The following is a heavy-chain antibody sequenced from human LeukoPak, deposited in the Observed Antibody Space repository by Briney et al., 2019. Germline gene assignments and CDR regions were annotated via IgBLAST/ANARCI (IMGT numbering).Heavy chain of an antibody. CDR1: GFTFSSYA. J-gene: IGHJ6*03. D-gene: IGHD5-18*01. V-gene: IGHV3-23*01. CDR3: AKDNTAMVFSYYYYMDV. Sequence: AGGSLRLSCAASGFTFSSYAMSWVRQAPGKGLEWVSAISGSGGSTYYADSVKGRFTISRDNSKNTLYLQMNSLRAEDTAVYYCAKDNTAMVFSYYYYMDVWGKGTTVTVSS. CDR2: ISGSGGST.